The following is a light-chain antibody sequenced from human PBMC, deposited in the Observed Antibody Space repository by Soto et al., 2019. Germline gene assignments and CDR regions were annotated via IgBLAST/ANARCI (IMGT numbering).Light chain of an antibody. CDR2: DIS. CDR1: QSVGNK. J-gene: IGKJ5*01. Sequence: EIVVTQSPAPLSVSPGERATLSCRASQSVGNKVAWYQHKPGQTPRLIIYDISTRAAGVPARFSGSGYGTDFTLTISSLQSEDFAVYYCQQYNIWRSITLGQGTRLEIK. CDR3: QQYNIWRSIT. V-gene: IGKV3-15*01.